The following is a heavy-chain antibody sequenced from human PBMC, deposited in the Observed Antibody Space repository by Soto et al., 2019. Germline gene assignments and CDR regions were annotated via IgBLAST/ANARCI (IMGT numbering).Heavy chain of an antibody. CDR1: GDSISSSGFF. CDR3: ASAAFLAASSYYFDY. Sequence: PSETLSLTCTVSGDSISSSGFFWGWIRQPPGKGLEWIGSIYYSGGTYYNPSLKSRVTISVDTSKNQFSLKLSSVTAADTAVYYCASAAFLAASSYYFDYRGQGTLVTVPS. CDR2: IYYSGGT. V-gene: IGHV4-39*07. J-gene: IGHJ4*02. D-gene: IGHD2-15*01.